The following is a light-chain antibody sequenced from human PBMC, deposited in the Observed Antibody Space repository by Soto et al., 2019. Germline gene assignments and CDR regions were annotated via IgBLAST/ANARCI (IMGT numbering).Light chain of an antibody. CDR1: XGLFFTSNKKNY. V-gene: IGKV4-1*01. J-gene: IGKJ5*01. CDR3: QHLNTYPIT. CDR2: WAS. Sequence: IGMTRSPDSXXXXXXETXXXDXXSXXGLFFTSNKKNYLAWYRQKPGQPPKLIISWASSRESGVPDRFSGGGSGTDFTLTISSLQPEDFATYYCQHLNTYPITFGPGTRLEI.